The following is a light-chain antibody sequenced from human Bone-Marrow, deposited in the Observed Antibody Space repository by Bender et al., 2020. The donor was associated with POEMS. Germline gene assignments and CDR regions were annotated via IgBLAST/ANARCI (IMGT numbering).Light chain of an antibody. CDR1: NIGAKS. J-gene: IGLJ2*01. V-gene: IGLV3-21*02. CDR3: QTWDGSTVV. CDR2: ADD. Sequence: SYVLTQPPSVSVAPGQTARITCGGDNIGAKSVEWYQQQPGQAPVLVVYADDDRPSGIPDRFSGSNSGSTATLTISETQAIDEADYYCQTWDGSTVVFGGGTKLTVL.